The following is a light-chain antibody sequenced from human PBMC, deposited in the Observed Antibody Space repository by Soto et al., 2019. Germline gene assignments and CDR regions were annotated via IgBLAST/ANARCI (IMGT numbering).Light chain of an antibody. CDR3: QTWGTGIGV. CDR2: LNSDGSH. J-gene: IGLJ2*01. Sequence: QLVLTQSPSASASLGASVKLTCTLSSGHSSYAIAWHQQQPEKGPRYLMKLNSDGSHSKGDGIPDRFSGSSSGAEHYLTISSLQSEDEADYCCQTWGTGIGVFGGGTKLTVL. CDR1: SGHSSYA. V-gene: IGLV4-69*01.